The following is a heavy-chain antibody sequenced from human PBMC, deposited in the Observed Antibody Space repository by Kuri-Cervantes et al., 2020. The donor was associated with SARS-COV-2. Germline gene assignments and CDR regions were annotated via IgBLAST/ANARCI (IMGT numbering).Heavy chain of an antibody. CDR2: ISSSSSYI. V-gene: IGHV3-21*01. J-gene: IGHJ4*02. CDR3: ARGGYYYDSSGYPHDY. CDR1: GFTFSSYS. Sequence: GGSLRLSCAASGFTFSSYSMNWVRLAPGKGLEWVSSISSSSSYIYYADSVKGRFTISRDNAKNSPYLQMNSLRAEDTAVYYCARGGYYYDSSGYPHDYWGQGTPVTVSS. D-gene: IGHD3-22*01.